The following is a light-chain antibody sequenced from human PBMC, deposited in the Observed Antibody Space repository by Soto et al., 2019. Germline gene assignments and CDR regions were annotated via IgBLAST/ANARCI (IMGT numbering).Light chain of an antibody. CDR2: GAS. CDR1: QSVTSSY. CDR3: QQYGSSPLFT. V-gene: IGKV3-20*01. J-gene: IGKJ3*01. Sequence: EIALTQSPGTLSLSPGEIDTPSCRASQSVTSSYLAWYQQKPGQAPRLLIYGASSRATGIPDRFSGSGSGTDFTLTISRLEPEDFAVYYCQQYGSSPLFTFGPGTKVDIK.